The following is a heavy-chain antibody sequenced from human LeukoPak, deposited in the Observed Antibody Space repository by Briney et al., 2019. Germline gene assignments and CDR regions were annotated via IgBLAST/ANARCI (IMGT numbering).Heavy chain of an antibody. D-gene: IGHD2-21*02. V-gene: IGHV1-18*01. Sequence: ASVNVSFKASGYSFTTHGITWVRQVPGQQPAWMGWISDYLGKTISAQKFQGRFTMTTYTSTSTAYMELRSLRSDDTAVYYCARCPAWIFCGGDCYIPTNFDRWGQGSLVTVSS. CDR3: ARCPAWIFCGGDCYIPTNFDR. CDR2: ISDYLGKT. CDR1: GYSFTTHG. J-gene: IGHJ4*02.